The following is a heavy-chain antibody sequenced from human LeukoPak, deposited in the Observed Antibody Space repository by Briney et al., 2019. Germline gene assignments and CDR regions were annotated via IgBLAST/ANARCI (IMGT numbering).Heavy chain of an antibody. D-gene: IGHD6-19*01. CDR3: ARDLGYSSGWSGGDWFDP. Sequence: PSETLSLTCTVSGGSISGYYWTWIRQPPGKGLEWIGYIYYTGSTNYNPSLKSRVTISVDTSKNQFSLKLSSVTAADTAVYYCARDLGYSSGWSGGDWFDPWGQGTLVTVSS. CDR2: IYYTGST. V-gene: IGHV4-59*01. J-gene: IGHJ5*02. CDR1: GGSISGYY.